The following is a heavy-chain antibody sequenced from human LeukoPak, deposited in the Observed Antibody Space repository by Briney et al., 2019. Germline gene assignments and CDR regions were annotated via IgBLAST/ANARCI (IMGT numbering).Heavy chain of an antibody. CDR3: ARSGSRYDFWSGYYNGY. Sequence: SETLSLTCAVSGYSISSGYYWGWIRQPPGKGLEWIGSIYHSGSTYYNPSLKSRVTISVDTSKNQFSLKLSSVTAADTAVYDCARSGSRYDFWSGYYNGYWGQGTLVTVSS. CDR2: IYHSGST. V-gene: IGHV4-38-2*01. J-gene: IGHJ4*02. D-gene: IGHD3-3*01. CDR1: GYSISSGYY.